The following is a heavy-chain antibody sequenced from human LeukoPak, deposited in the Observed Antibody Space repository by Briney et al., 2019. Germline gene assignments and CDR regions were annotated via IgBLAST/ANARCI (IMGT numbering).Heavy chain of an antibody. D-gene: IGHD4-17*01. J-gene: IGHJ5*02. V-gene: IGHV3-74*01. CDR3: ARVTQKVTTLSWVARSGNNWFDP. CDR1: GFTFSSYW. Sequence: GGSLRLSCAASGFTFSSYWMHWVRQAPGKGLVWVSRINGDGSSTTYADSVKGRFTISRDNAKNTLYLQMNSLRAEDTAVYYCARVTQKVTTLSWVARSGNNWFDPWGQGTLVTVSS. CDR2: INGDGSST.